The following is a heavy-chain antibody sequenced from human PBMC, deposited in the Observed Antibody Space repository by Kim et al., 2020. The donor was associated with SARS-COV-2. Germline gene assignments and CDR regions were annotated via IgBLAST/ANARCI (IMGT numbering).Heavy chain of an antibody. Sequence: GGSLRLSCAASGFTFSSYGMHWVRQAPGKGLEWVAVIWYDGSNKYYADSVKGRFTISRDNSKNTLYLQMNSLRAEDTAVYYCARDEVVPAAMGVQTYYYYYGMDVWGQGTTVTVSS. V-gene: IGHV3-33*01. CDR1: GFTFSSYG. J-gene: IGHJ6*02. CDR2: IWYDGSNK. D-gene: IGHD2-2*01. CDR3: ARDEVVPAAMGVQTYYYYYGMDV.